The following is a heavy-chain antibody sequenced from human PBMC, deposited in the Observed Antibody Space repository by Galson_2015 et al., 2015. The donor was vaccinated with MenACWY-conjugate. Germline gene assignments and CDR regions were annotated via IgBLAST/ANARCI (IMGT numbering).Heavy chain of an antibody. D-gene: IGHD3-10*01. CDR3: VRSDHGDFAFFRH. CDR1: GFSFSDFY. Sequence: SLRLSCAASGFSFSDFYMTWIRQAPGRGLEWIAYISSSGSYTKYGDSVKGRFSISRDNVNNSLFLQMDSLKTEDTAVYCCVRSDHGDFAFFRHWGQGRLVTVSP. CDR2: ISSSGSYT. J-gene: IGHJ4*02. V-gene: IGHV3-11*06.